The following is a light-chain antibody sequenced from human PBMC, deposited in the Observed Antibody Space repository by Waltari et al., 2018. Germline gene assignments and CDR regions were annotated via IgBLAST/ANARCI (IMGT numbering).Light chain of an antibody. CDR1: QSVLYSSNNKNY. CDR2: WAS. CDR3: QQYYSFPNT. V-gene: IGKV4-1*01. Sequence: DIVMTQSPDSLAVSLGERATINCKSSQSVLYSSNNKNYLAWSQQKPGQPPKLLIYWASTRESGVPDRFSGSGSGTDFTLTISSLQAEDVAVYYCQQYYSFPNTFGQGTRLEIK. J-gene: IGKJ5*01.